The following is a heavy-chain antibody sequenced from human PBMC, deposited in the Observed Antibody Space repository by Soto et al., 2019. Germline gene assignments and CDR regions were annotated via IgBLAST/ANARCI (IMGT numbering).Heavy chain of an antibody. V-gene: IGHV1-18*01. CDR1: GYTFTNFV. CDR3: AIEETPIHY. D-gene: IGHD2-15*01. CDR2: ISAYNGNT. J-gene: IGHJ4*02. Sequence: QVQLVQSGAEVKKPGASVKVSCKTSGYTFTNFVLSWVRQAPGQGLAWMGWISAYNGNTNYAQNVQGRVIMTTDTSTRRAYLELTSLSSDDKAVYYFAIEETPIHYWGQGTLSTVSS.